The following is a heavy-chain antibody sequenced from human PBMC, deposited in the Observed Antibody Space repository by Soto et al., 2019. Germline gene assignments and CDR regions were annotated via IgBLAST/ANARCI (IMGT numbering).Heavy chain of an antibody. CDR3: ARDEGGYDILTGYYKAHHFDY. CDR2: ISPHNFNT. J-gene: IGHJ4*02. Sequence: QVPLVQSGAEVKKPGDSVKVSCSASGYTFTHFYITWVRQAPGQGLEWMGAISPHNFNTNFAQKFKGRVTLTTDTSTSTAYMELRSLRSDDTAVYYCARDEGGYDILTGYYKAHHFDYWGQGVLVTVSS. V-gene: IGHV1-18*01. D-gene: IGHD3-9*01. CDR1: GYTFTHFY.